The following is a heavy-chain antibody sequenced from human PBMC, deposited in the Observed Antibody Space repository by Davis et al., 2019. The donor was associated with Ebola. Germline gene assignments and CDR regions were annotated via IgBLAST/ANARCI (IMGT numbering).Heavy chain of an antibody. Sequence: GESLKISCAASGFTFSSYAMNWVRQAPRKGLEWVSYISSSGSTIYYADSVKGRFTISRDNAENSLYLQMNTLRAEDTALYYCARVKAGWYFDSWGQGTLVTVSS. D-gene: IGHD2-15*01. J-gene: IGHJ4*02. CDR1: GFTFSSYA. V-gene: IGHV3-48*03. CDR2: ISSSGSTI. CDR3: ARVKAGWYFDS.